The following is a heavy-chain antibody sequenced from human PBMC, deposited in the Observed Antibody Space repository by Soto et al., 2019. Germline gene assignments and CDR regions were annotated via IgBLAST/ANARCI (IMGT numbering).Heavy chain of an antibody. D-gene: IGHD3-16*01. CDR2: ISYDGSNK. CDR3: AKVPRDFYDSYYFDY. J-gene: IGHJ4*02. Sequence: GGSLRLSCAASGFTFSSYGMHWVRQAPGKGLEWVAVISYDGSNKYYADSVKDRFTISRDNSKNTLYLQMNSLRAEDTAVYYCAKVPRDFYDSYYFDYWGQGTLVTVSS. V-gene: IGHV3-30*18. CDR1: GFTFSSYG.